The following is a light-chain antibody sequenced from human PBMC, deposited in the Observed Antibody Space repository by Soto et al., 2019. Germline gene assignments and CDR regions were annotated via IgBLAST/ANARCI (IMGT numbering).Light chain of an antibody. CDR2: SAS. CDR3: QQYGSSPPWT. V-gene: IGKV3-20*01. Sequence: EIVMTQSPATLSVSPGGRATLSCRASQSISDTLAWYQQKPGQAPRLLIYSASRGATGFPARFSGSGSGTRFTLTISRLEPEDIAVYYCQQYGSSPPWTFGQGTKVDI. CDR1: QSISDT. J-gene: IGKJ1*01.